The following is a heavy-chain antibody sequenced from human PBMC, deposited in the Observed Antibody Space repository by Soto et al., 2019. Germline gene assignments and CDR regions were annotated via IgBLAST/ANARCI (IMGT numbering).Heavy chain of an antibody. D-gene: IGHD2-2*01. CDR2: ISYDGSNK. Sequence: QVQLVESGGVVVQPGRSLRLSCAASGFTFRSYAMHWVRQAPGKGLEWVAGISYDGSNKYCADSVKGRFTISRDNSKNTLYLQMNSLRAEDTAVYYCARARLDTPALDYWGQGTLVTVSS. CDR3: ARARLDTPALDY. V-gene: IGHV3-30-3*01. CDR1: GFTFRSYA. J-gene: IGHJ4*02.